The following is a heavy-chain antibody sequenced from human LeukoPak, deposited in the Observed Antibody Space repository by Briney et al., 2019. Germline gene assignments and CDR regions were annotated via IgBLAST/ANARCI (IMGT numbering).Heavy chain of an antibody. V-gene: IGHV1-8*01. CDR1: GYTFTNYD. D-gene: IGHD3-10*01. J-gene: IGHJ4*02. Sequence: GASVKVSCTASGYTFTNYDSNWVRQSTGQGLEWLGWMNPNSGNAGYAHKFQGRVAKTRHPFITAAYIELGSLRIEDTAVYYCGNGSYYLGFWGQGTLGTLSS. CDR2: MNPNSGNA. CDR3: GNGSYYLGF.